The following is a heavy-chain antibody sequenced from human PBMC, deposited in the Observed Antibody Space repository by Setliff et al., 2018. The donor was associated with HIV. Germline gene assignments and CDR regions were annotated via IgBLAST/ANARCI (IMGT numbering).Heavy chain of an antibody. Sequence: PSETLSLTCGVYGGSLSDYYWNWIRQPPGKGLEWVAEINHSGSTNYNPSLKSRATISVDTSQNQLSLKLGSVTAADTAMYYCARYDGYKVSFDNWGPGTLVTVSS. CDR2: INHSGST. J-gene: IGHJ4*02. D-gene: IGHD5-18*01. V-gene: IGHV4-34*01. CDR3: ARYDGYKVSFDN. CDR1: GGSLSDYY.